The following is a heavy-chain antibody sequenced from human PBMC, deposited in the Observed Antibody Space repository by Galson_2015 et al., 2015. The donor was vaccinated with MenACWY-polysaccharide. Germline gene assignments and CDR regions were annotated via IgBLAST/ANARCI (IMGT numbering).Heavy chain of an antibody. CDR1: GFTFSSYA. D-gene: IGHD3-16*02. V-gene: IGHV3-23*01. CDR3: AKGYYDYVWGSYPFDY. Sequence: SLRLSCAASGFTFSSYAMSWVRQAPGKGLEWVSAISGSGGSTYYADSVKGRFTISRDNSKNTLYLQMNSLRAEDTAVYYCAKGYYDYVWGSYPFDYWGQGTLVPASS. J-gene: IGHJ4*02. CDR2: ISGSGGST.